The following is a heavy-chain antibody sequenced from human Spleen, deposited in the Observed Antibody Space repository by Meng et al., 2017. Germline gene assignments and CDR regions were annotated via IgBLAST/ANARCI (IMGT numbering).Heavy chain of an antibody. V-gene: IGHV3-66*01. D-gene: IGHD4-17*01. CDR2: IYSGGST. CDR3: ARDSGDYGDTPFDY. J-gene: IGHJ4*02. Sequence: EVQLVESGGGLVQPGGSLRLSCAASGFTVSSNYMSWVRQAPGKGLEWVSVIYSGGSTYYADSVKGRFTISRDNSKNTLYLQMNSLRAEDTAVYYCARDSGDYGDTPFDYWGQGTLVTVSS. CDR1: GFTVSSNY.